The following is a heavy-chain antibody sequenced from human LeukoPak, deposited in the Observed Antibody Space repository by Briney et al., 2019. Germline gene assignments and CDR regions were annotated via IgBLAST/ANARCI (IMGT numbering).Heavy chain of an antibody. CDR2: ISAYNGNT. CDR1: GYTFTSYA. J-gene: IGHJ4*02. V-gene: IGHV1-18*01. D-gene: IGHD3-3*01. Sequence: GASVKVSCKASGYTFTSYAISWVRQAPGQRLEWMGWISAYNGNTNYAQKLQGRVTMTTDTSTSTAYMELRSLRSDDTAVYYCARDPDFWSGYYFDYWGQGTLVTVSS. CDR3: ARDPDFWSGYYFDY.